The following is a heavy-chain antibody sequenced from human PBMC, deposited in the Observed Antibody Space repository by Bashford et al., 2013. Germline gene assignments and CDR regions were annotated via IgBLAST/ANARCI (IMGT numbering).Heavy chain of an antibody. CDR3: ARLAIGTTVTTGGEDWFDP. V-gene: IGHV1-69*04. CDR2: IIPILGIA. CDR1: GGTFSSYA. J-gene: IGHJ5*02. Sequence: SVKVSCKASGGTFSSYAISWVRQAPGQGLEWMGRIIPILGIANYAQKFQGRVTITADKSTSTAYMELSSLRSEDTAVYYCARLAIGTTVTTGGEDWFDPWGQGTLVTVSS. D-gene: IGHD4-17*01.